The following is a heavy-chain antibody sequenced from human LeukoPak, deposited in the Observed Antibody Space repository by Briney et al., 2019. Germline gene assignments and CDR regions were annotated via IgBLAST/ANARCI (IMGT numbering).Heavy chain of an antibody. V-gene: IGHV3-66*04. CDR2: IYSGGRT. J-gene: IGHJ4*02. CDR3: ARHIEYCSGASCYPSGLHY. D-gene: IGHD2-15*01. CDR1: GFTVSSNY. Sequence: GGSLRLSCAASGFTVSSNYMSWVRQAPGKGLEWVSVIYSGGRTYYADSVKGRFSISRDNSRNTLYLHMNSLRAEDTAVYYCARHIEYCSGASCYPSGLHYWGQGTLVTVSS.